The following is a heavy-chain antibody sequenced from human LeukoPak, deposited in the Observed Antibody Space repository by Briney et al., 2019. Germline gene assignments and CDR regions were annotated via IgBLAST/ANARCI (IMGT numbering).Heavy chain of an antibody. CDR2: ISYDGSNK. D-gene: IGHD3-22*01. V-gene: IGHV3-30*04. CDR3: ARDAYYDSSGYKGY. J-gene: IGHJ4*02. CDR1: GFTFSSYA. Sequence: SGGSLRLSCAASGFTFSSYAMHWVRQAPGKGLEWVAVISYDGSNKYYAGSVKGRFTISRDNSKNTLYLQMNSLRAEDTAVYYCARDAYYDSSGYKGYWGQGTLVTVSS.